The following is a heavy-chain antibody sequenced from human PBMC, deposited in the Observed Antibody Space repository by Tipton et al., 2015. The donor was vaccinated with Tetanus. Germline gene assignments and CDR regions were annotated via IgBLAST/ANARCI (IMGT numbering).Heavy chain of an antibody. CDR2: VYYTGST. CDR3: ARSKLLWFGESLSGFDS. Sequence: TLSLTCAVSGVSIRSSSYFWGWIRQPPGKGLEWIGYVYYTGSTDYNPSLKSRVTISVDTSKSQFSLRLTSVTAADTAVYYCARSKLLWFGESLSGFDSWGQGTLVTVSS. J-gene: IGHJ4*02. V-gene: IGHV4-61*05. D-gene: IGHD3-10*01. CDR1: GVSIRSSSYF.